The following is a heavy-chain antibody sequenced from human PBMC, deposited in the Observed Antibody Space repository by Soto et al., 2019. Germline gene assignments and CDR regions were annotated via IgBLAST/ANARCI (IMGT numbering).Heavy chain of an antibody. Sequence: GGSLRLSCVASGFTFGRYAMHWVRQPPGRGLEWVAVISYTGANTYYVGSVRGRFTISRDNSKNTLYLQMNSLRAEDTAMYYCAKHMDDSGYFYVEGADHWGQGTLVTVSS. CDR2: ISYTGANT. D-gene: IGHD3-22*01. J-gene: IGHJ4*02. CDR1: GFTFGRYA. V-gene: IGHV3-30*18. CDR3: AKHMDDSGYFYVEGADH.